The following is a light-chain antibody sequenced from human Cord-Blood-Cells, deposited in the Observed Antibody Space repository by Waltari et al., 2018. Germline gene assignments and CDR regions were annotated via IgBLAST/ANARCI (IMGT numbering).Light chain of an antibody. J-gene: IGLJ2*01. V-gene: IGLV2-18*02. CDR2: EVI. Sequence: QSALTQPPSVSGSPGQSVPISCTGTSSDVGSYNRVSWYQQPPGTAPKLMIYEVITRPSGVPDRFSGSKSGNTASLTISGLQAEDEADYYCSSYTSSSFVVFGGGTKLTVL. CDR3: SSYTSSSFVV. CDR1: SSDVGSYNR.